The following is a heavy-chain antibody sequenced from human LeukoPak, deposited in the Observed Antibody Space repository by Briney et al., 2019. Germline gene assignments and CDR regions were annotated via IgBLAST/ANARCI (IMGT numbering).Heavy chain of an antibody. CDR3: AATLTVTTGSTYYGMDI. V-gene: IGHV1-58*02. D-gene: IGHD4-17*01. J-gene: IGHJ6*02. CDR2: IVVGSGHT. CDR1: EFTFATST. Sequence: SVTVSCKASEFTFATSTMQWVRQARGQRLEWMGWIVVGSGHTNYAQKFQQRVTITRDMSTSTAYIYLSSLTSEDTALYYCAATLTVTTGSTYYGMDIWGQGTTVTVSS.